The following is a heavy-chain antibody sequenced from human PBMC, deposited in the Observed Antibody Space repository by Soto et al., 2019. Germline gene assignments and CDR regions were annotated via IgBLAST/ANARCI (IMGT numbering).Heavy chain of an antibody. CDR2: IIPIFGTA. D-gene: IGHD6-13*01. J-gene: IGHJ6*02. V-gene: IGHV1-69*01. CDR1: GGTFSSYA. Sequence: VKVSCKASGGTFSSYAISWVRQAPGQGLEWMGGIIPIFGTANYAQKFQGRVTITADESTSTAYMELSSLRSEDTAVYYCARYRRRWYPYGLDVWGQGTTVTVSS. CDR3: ARYRRRWYPYGLDV.